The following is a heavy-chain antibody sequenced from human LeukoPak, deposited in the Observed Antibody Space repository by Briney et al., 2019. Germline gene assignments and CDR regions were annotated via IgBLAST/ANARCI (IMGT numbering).Heavy chain of an antibody. D-gene: IGHD3-10*01. V-gene: IGHV4-39*07. CDR2: LYSSGST. Sequence: SETLSLTCTVSGGSISSSTYYWGWIRQPPGKGLEWIGSLYSSGSTYYNPSPKSRVTISVDTSKNQFSLKLSSVTAADTAVYYCARSDGYGLVGIWGQGTMVTVSS. J-gene: IGHJ3*02. CDR1: GGSISSSTYY. CDR3: ARSDGYGLVGI.